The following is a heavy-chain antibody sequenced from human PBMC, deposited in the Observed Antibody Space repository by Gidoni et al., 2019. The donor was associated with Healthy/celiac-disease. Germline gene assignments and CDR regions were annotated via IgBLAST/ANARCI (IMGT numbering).Heavy chain of an antibody. CDR2: ISSSGSTI. V-gene: IGHV3-48*03. J-gene: IGHJ6*02. Sequence: EVQLVESGGGSVQPGGSLRLSCAASGFTFSSYEMNWVRQAPGKGLEWVSYISSSGSTIYYADSVKGRFTISRDNAKNSLYLQMNSLRAEDTAVYYCASEYCSGGSCYLGYYYGMDVWGQGTTVTVSS. CDR3: ASEYCSGGSCYLGYYYGMDV. D-gene: IGHD2-15*01. CDR1: GFTFSSYE.